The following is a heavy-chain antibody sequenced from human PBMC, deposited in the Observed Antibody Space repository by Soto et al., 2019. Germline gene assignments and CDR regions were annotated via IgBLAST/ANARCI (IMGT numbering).Heavy chain of an antibody. CDR3: ANSPYSSGWYYFDY. D-gene: IGHD6-19*01. CDR1: GFTFDDYT. Sequence: EVQLVESGGVVVQPGGSLRLSCAASGFTFDDYTMHWVRQAPGKGLEWVSLISWDGGSTYYADSVKGRFTISRDNSKNSLYLQMNSLRTEDTALYYCANSPYSSGWYYFDYWGQGTLVTVSS. J-gene: IGHJ4*02. V-gene: IGHV3-43*01. CDR2: ISWDGGST.